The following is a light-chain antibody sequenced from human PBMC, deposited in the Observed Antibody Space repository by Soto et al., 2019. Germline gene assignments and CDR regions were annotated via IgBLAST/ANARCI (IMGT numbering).Light chain of an antibody. V-gene: IGKV1-5*03. CDR2: KAS. CDR1: QTIDSW. J-gene: IGKJ5*01. Sequence: IQMTQSPSTLSASVGDRVTVTCRASQTIDSWLAWYQQRPGKPPNLLIYKASTLASGVPSRFSGSGSGTEFTLTINSLQPDDFATYYCQQYNTYSTFGQGTRLET. CDR3: QQYNTYST.